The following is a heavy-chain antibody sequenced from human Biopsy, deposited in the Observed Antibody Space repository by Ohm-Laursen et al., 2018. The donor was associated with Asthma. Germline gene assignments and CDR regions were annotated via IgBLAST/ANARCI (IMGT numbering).Heavy chain of an antibody. V-gene: IGHV3-30*03. CDR3: ARDAWELQKPYAYYFDY. D-gene: IGHD1-26*01. CDR1: GFTFSTYG. J-gene: IGHJ4*02. Sequence: SLRLSCAASGFTFSTYGMHWVRQVPGKGLEWVAVISYDGFNKDYGDSAKGRFTISRDNSKNTLYLQMNSLRAEDTAVYYCARDAWELQKPYAYYFDYWGQGTLVTVSS. CDR2: ISYDGFNK.